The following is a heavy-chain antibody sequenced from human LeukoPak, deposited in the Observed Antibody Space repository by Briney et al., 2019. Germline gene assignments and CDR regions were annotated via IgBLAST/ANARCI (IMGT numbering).Heavy chain of an antibody. Sequence: PSETLSLTGSVSGVSISTYYWIWIRQPPAQGLEWMGFISYSGSTKYNPSLKSRVTMSVDTSKNQFSLKLSSVTAADTAVYYCARMYSGTSYYFDYWGQGTLVTVSS. CDR3: ARMYSGTSYYFDY. V-gene: IGHV4-59*01. CDR2: ISYSGST. J-gene: IGHJ4*02. CDR1: GVSISTYY. D-gene: IGHD1-26*01.